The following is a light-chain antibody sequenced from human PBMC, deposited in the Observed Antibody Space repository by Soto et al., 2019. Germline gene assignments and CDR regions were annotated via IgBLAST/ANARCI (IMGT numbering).Light chain of an antibody. Sequence: DVKMTQSPATLSATVGDRVTITCRASQSISTLLAWYQQRPGKAPKLLIYDVSSLQSGVPSRFSGSGSGTEFTLTISSLQPDDFATYYCQQYINDWAFGQGTKVDNK. J-gene: IGKJ1*01. CDR1: QSISTL. V-gene: IGKV1-5*01. CDR3: QQYINDWA. CDR2: DVS.